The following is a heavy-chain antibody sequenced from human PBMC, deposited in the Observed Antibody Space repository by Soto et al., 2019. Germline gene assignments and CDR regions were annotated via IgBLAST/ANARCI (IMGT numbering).Heavy chain of an antibody. CDR2: ISASGGTT. CDR1: GFTFSSYA. CDR3: AKLFLAQWWYPHY. Sequence: EVQLLESGGGLAQPGGSLRLSCAASGFTFSSYAMTWVRQAPGKGLEWVSAISASGGTTYYADSVKGRFTISRDNDNNTLFLQMSSMRTVDTDVYYCAKLFLAQWWYPHYWGQGALVTVSS. D-gene: IGHD2-15*01. V-gene: IGHV3-23*01. J-gene: IGHJ4*02.